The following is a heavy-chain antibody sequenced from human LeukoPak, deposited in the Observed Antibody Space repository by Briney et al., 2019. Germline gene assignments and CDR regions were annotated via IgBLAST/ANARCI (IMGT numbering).Heavy chain of an antibody. CDR3: ARAGLGYCSSTSCPNWFDP. J-gene: IGHJ5*02. V-gene: IGHV3-7*01. CDR2: INHNGNVN. CDR1: GFTFSSYW. D-gene: IGHD2-2*01. Sequence: PGGSLRLSSAASGFTFSSYWMNWARQAPGKGLEWVASINHNGNVNYYVDSVKGRFTISRDNAKNSLYLQMNSLRAEDTAVYYCARAGLGYCSSTSCPNWFDPWGQGTLVTVSS.